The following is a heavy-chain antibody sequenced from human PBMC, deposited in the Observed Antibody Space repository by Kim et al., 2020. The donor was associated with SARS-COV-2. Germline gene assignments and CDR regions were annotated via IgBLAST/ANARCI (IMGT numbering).Heavy chain of an antibody. CDR1: GFTFSNYW. V-gene: IGHV3-74*01. CDR3: ARDFDWEVFDY. CDR2: IKNDGSDR. Sequence: GGSLRLSCAASGFTFSNYWMHWVRQAPGEGLEWVSRIKNDGSDRNYADSVKGRFTISRDNARKMLYLQMNSLRAEDAAVYYCARDFDWEVFDYWGQGTV. D-gene: IGHD3-9*01. J-gene: IGHJ4*02.